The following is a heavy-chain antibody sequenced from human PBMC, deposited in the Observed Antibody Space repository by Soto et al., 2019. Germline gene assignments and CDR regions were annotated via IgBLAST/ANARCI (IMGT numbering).Heavy chain of an antibody. V-gene: IGHV4-59*11. D-gene: IGHD3-16*01. CDR3: ERGYPDASGGF. Sequence: SETLSLTCTVSGGSMSSHYWTWLRQPPGKGLEWIGYISYSGSSYYNPSLKSRVTISADTSRNQFSLRLTSVIAADTAVYFCERGYPDASGGFWGQGTLVTVSS. J-gene: IGHJ4*02. CDR2: ISYSGSS. CDR1: GGSMSSHY.